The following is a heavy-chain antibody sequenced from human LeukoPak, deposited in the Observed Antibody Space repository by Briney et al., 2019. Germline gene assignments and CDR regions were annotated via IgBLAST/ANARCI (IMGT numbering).Heavy chain of an antibody. V-gene: IGHV3-53*01. J-gene: IGHJ4*02. CDR3: AILPTYYYDSADY. Sequence: GGSLRLSCAVSGFTVSGNYITWVRRAPGKGLEWVSVIYANGNTYYADSMQGRLTISRDKSKNTVFPQMNSLRAEDTAVYYCAILPTYYYDSADYWGQGTLVTVSS. D-gene: IGHD3-22*01. CDR2: IYANGNT. CDR1: GFTVSGNY.